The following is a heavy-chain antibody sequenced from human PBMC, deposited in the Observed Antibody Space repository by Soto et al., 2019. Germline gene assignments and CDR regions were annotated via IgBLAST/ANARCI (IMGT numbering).Heavy chain of an antibody. V-gene: IGHV3-15*01. J-gene: IGHJ5*02. CDR3: TTDRWQYDFWSFDAPAWFDP. Sequence: EVQLVESGGGLVKPGGSLRLSCAASGFTFSNAWMSWVRQAPGKGLEWVGRIKSKTDGGTTDYAAPVKGRFTISRDDSKNTLYLQMNSLKTEDTAVYYCTTDRWQYDFWSFDAPAWFDPWGQGTLVTVSS. CDR2: IKSKTDGGTT. CDR1: GFTFSNAW. D-gene: IGHD3-3*01.